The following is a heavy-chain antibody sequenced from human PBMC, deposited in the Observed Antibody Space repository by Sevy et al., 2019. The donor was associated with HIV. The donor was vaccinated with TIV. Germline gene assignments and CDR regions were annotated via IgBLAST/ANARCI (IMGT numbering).Heavy chain of an antibody. Sequence: GGTLRLSCAASGFTFSSYAMSWVRQAPGKGLEWVSAISGSGGSTYYADSVKGRFTISRDNSKNTLYLQMNSLRAEDTAVYYCAKGGSSSSWTKYNWFDPWGQGTLVTVSS. D-gene: IGHD6-13*01. J-gene: IGHJ5*02. CDR3: AKGGSSSSWTKYNWFDP. CDR1: GFTFSSYA. CDR2: ISGSGGST. V-gene: IGHV3-23*01.